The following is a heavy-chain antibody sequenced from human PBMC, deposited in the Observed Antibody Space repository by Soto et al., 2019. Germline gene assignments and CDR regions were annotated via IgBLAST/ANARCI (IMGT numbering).Heavy chain of an antibody. J-gene: IGHJ6*03. CDR3: TTNSNLEWLIDYYYYYMDV. CDR2: IKSKTDGGTT. Sequence: GSLSLSCAASGFTFSNAWMSWVRQAPGKGLEWVGRIKSKTDGGTTDYAAPVKGRFTISRDDSKNTLYLQMNSLKTEDTAVYYCTTNSNLEWLIDYYYYYMDVWGKGTTVTVSS. CDR1: GFTFSNAW. D-gene: IGHD3-3*01. V-gene: IGHV3-15*01.